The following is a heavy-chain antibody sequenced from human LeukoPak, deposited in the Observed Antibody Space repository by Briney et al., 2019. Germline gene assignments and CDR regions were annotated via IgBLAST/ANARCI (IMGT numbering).Heavy chain of an antibody. V-gene: IGHV3-33*01. CDR2: ISNDGSIQ. D-gene: IGHD4-11*01. CDR1: GFTLSLSNYG. Sequence: PGGSLRLSCATSGFTLSLSNYGMHWVRQAPGKWLEWVAVISNDGSIQYYADSVKGRFSISRDNSEKTVFLQMSSLRAEDTALYYCVRYTADYRAFDMWGQGTMVSVSS. J-gene: IGHJ3*02. CDR3: VRYTADYRAFDM.